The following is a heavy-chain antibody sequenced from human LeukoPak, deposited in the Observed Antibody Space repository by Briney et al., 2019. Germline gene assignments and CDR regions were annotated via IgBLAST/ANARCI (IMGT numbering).Heavy chain of an antibody. D-gene: IGHD3-10*01. CDR3: ANGRGPYGSGSYGY. V-gene: IGHV3-7*03. Sequence: GGSLRLSCAASGFTFSSYWMSWVRQAPGKGLEWVANIKQDGSEKYYVDSVKGRFTISRDNAKNSLYLQMNSLRAEDTAAYYCANGRGPYGSGSYGYWGQGTLVTVSS. CDR1: GFTFSSYW. J-gene: IGHJ4*02. CDR2: IKQDGSEK.